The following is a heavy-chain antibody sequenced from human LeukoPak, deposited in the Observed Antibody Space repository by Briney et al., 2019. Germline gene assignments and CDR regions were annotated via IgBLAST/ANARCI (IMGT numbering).Heavy chain of an antibody. CDR3: ARDDPGRSSDDYYYYCYMDV. D-gene: IGHD1-26*01. CDR1: EGTFSSHT. J-gene: IGHJ6*03. Sequence: GASVKVSCKASEGTFSSHTISWVRQAPGQGPEWMGGIIPLFGTVQYAQKFQGRVTITADDSMTTAHMELSSLRSEDTAVYYCARDDPGRSSDDYYYYCYMDVWGKGTTVTVSS. V-gene: IGHV1-69*13. CDR2: IIPLFGTV.